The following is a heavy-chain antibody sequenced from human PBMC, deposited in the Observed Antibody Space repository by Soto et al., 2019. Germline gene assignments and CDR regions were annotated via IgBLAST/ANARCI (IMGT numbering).Heavy chain of an antibody. Sequence: SETLSLTCTVSGGSISSSDYYWSLIRQPPGKGLEWIGYINYSGRTYYKPSLKSRLSMSIDTSKNQFSLRLTSVTVADTAVYYCARDILTGRYGMDVWGQGTTVTVSS. CDR3: ARDILTGRYGMDV. CDR1: GGSISSSDYY. D-gene: IGHD3-9*01. V-gene: IGHV4-30-4*01. CDR2: INYSGRT. J-gene: IGHJ6*02.